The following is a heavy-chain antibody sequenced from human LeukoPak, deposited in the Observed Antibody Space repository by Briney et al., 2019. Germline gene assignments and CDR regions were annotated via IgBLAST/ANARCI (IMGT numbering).Heavy chain of an antibody. CDR3: ATQVEGIDY. J-gene: IGHJ4*02. CDR1: GGSISSSSYY. Sequence: PSETLSLTCTVSGGSISSSSYYWGWIRQPPGKGLEWIGSIYYSGSTYYNPSLKSRVTISVDTSKNQFSLKLSSVTAADTAVYYCATQVEGIDYWGQGTLVTVSS. CDR2: IYYSGST. V-gene: IGHV4-39*01.